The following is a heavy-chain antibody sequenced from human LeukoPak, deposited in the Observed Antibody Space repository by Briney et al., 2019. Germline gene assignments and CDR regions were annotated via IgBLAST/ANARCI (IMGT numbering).Heavy chain of an antibody. D-gene: IGHD2-2*03. Sequence: SETLSLTCAVSGYSISSGYYWGWIRQPPGKGLEWIGSIYHSGSTYYNPSLKSRVTISVGTSKNQFSLKLSSVTAADTAVYYCARLGIVVVPAAIAPFDYWGQGTLVTVSS. CDR1: GYSISSGYY. J-gene: IGHJ4*02. CDR3: ARLGIVVVPAAIAPFDY. V-gene: IGHV4-38-2*01. CDR2: IYHSGST.